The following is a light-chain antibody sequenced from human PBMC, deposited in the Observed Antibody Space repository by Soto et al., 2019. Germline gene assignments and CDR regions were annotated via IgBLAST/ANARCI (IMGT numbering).Light chain of an antibody. V-gene: IGKV1-39*01. CDR1: QTISNH. CDR2: TAS. CDR3: QQTNIAPHT. Sequence: DIQMTQSPTSLSASVGDRVTITCRASQTISNHLNWYQQKPGKAPKLLIYTASSLQSGVPSRFSGSGSGTDFTLTISSLQAEDFATYYCQQTNIAPHTFGQGTRLEIK. J-gene: IGKJ5*01.